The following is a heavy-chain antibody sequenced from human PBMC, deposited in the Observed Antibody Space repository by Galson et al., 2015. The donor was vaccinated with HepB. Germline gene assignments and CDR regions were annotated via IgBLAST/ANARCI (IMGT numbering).Heavy chain of an antibody. J-gene: IGHJ4*02. D-gene: IGHD3-3*01. CDR2: IYYSGST. CDR1: GGSISSYY. Sequence: LSLTCTVSGGSISSYYWSWIRQPPGKGLEWIGYIYYSGSTNYNPSLKSRVTISVDTSKNQFSLKLSSVTAADTAVYYCARQRGTLEWTHFDYWGRGTLVTVSS. V-gene: IGHV4-59*01. CDR3: ARQRGTLEWTHFDY.